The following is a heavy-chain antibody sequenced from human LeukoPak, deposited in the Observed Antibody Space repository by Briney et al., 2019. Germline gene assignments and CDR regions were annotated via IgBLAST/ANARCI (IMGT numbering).Heavy chain of an antibody. D-gene: IGHD3-10*01. CDR2: INHSGST. CDR3: ARGRGRQYYGSGSYYVDY. J-gene: IGHJ4*02. Sequence: AETLSLTCAVYGGSFSGYYWSWIRQPPGKGLEWIGEINHSGSTYYNPSLKSRVTISVDTSKNQFSLKLSSVTAADTAVYYCARGRGRQYYGSGSYYVDYWGQGTLVTVSS. V-gene: IGHV4-34*01. CDR1: GGSFSGYY.